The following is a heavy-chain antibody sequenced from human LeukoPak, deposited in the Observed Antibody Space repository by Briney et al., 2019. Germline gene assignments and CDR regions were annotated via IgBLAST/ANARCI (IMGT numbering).Heavy chain of an antibody. V-gene: IGHV3-74*01. CDR2: INSDGSST. D-gene: IGHD2-2*01. Sequence: GGSLRLSCAASGFTFSSYWMHWVRQAPGKGLVWVSHINSDGSSTSHADSVKGRFTISRDNAKSTLYLQLNSLRAEDTAVYYCAARGYCSSTSCLLEYWGQGTLVTVSS. J-gene: IGHJ4*02. CDR1: GFTFSSYW. CDR3: AARGYCSSTSCLLEY.